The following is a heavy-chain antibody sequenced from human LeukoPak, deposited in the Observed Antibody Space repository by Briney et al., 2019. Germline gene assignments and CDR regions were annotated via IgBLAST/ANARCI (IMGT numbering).Heavy chain of an antibody. Sequence: GESLQISCKGSGYNFTNYWIGWVRQMPGKGLEWMAIIYPGDSDTRYSPSFQGHVTISADKSISTAYLQWGGLKASDTAMYYCARHDTPPGWEYYYFMDVWGKGTTVTVSS. CDR1: GYNFTNYW. V-gene: IGHV5-51*01. CDR3: ARHDTPPGWEYYYFMDV. CDR2: IYPGDSDT. J-gene: IGHJ6*03. D-gene: IGHD1-26*01.